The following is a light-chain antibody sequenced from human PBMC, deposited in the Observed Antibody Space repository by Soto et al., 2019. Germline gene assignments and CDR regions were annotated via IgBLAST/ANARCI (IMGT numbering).Light chain of an antibody. CDR3: SSYTSSSTYV. V-gene: IGLV2-18*02. J-gene: IGLJ1*01. CDR1: SSDVGSYNR. CDR2: EVT. Sequence: QSVLTQPPSVSGSPGQSVAISCTGTSSDVGSYNRVSWYQQPPGTAPKLMIYEVTNRPSGVRARYSGSKSLNTASLTISGLQAEDEADYYCSSYTSSSTYVFGTGTKLTVL.